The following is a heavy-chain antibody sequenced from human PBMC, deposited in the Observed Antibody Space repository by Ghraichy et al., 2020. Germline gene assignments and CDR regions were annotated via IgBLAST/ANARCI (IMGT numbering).Heavy chain of an antibody. V-gene: IGHV3-48*02. CDR3: ARASTVVRFYYYDGMDV. J-gene: IGHJ6*02. CDR2: ITSSSRSI. CDR1: GFTFSSYN. D-gene: IGHD4-23*01. Sequence: GESLNISCVGSGFTFSSYNMNWVRQSPGKGLEWLSYITSSSRSIFYADSVKGRFTISRDNAQNSLYLQMNSLRDEDTAVYYCARASTVVRFYYYDGMDVWGQGTTVTVSS.